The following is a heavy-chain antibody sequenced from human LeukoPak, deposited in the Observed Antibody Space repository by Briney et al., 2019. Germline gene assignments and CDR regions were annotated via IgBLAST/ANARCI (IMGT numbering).Heavy chain of an antibody. CDR2: IYYSGST. Sequence: PSETLSLTCTVSGGSVSSGSYYWSWTRQPPGKGLEWIGYIYYSGSTNYNPSLKSRVTISVDTSKNQFSLKLSSVTAADTAVYYCARDSCGGGSCYPGYWGQGTLVTVSS. V-gene: IGHV4-61*01. D-gene: IGHD2-15*01. J-gene: IGHJ4*02. CDR1: GGSVSSGSYY. CDR3: ARDSCGGGSCYPGY.